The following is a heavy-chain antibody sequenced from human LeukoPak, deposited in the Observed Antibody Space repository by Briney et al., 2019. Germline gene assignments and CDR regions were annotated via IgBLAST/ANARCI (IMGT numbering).Heavy chain of an antibody. V-gene: IGHV1-69*06. Sequence: SVKVSCKASGGTFSSYAISWVRQAPGQGLEWMGGIIPIFGTANYAQKFQGRVTITADKSTSTAYMELSSLRSEDTAVYYCAPLERYCSGGSCYDIWGQGAMVTVSS. CDR2: IIPIFGTA. J-gene: IGHJ3*02. CDR3: APLERYCSGGSCYDI. CDR1: GGTFSSYA. D-gene: IGHD2-15*01.